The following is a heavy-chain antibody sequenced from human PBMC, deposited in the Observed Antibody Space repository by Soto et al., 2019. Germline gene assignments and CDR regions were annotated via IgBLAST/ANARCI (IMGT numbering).Heavy chain of an antibody. CDR1: GFTFSDYA. J-gene: IGHJ4*02. CDR3: AKDPRQWPTGAPDY. D-gene: IGHD6-19*01. Sequence: EVHLLESGGGLVQPGGSLRLSCAASGFTFSDYAMTWVRQAPGKGLQWVSTIKPGGDSTYSADSVKGRFTISRDNSKNMLYLQMNSLRAEDTAVYYCAKDPRQWPTGAPDYWGQGTLVTVSS. CDR2: IKPGGDST. V-gene: IGHV3-23*01.